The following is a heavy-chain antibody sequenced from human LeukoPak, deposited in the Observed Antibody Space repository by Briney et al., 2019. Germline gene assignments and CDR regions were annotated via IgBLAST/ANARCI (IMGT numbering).Heavy chain of an antibody. Sequence: GGSLRLSCAGSGFTFSSYWMTWVRQAPGKGLEWVANIKQDGSEKYYVDSVKGRFTISRDNAKNSLYLQMNSLRAEDTAVYYCARAWGQLAHYWGQGTLVTVSS. D-gene: IGHD6-6*01. CDR2: IKQDGSEK. CDR1: GFTFSSYW. J-gene: IGHJ4*02. V-gene: IGHV3-7*01. CDR3: ARAWGQLAHY.